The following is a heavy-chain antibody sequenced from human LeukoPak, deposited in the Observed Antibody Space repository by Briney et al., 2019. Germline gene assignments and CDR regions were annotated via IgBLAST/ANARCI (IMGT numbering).Heavy chain of an antibody. CDR3: ARDYDFWSGYFDW. CDR2: IKSKTDGGTT. Sequence: GGSLRLSCAASGFTFSNAWMSWVRQAPGKGLEGVGRIKSKTDGGTTDYAAPVKGRFTISRDDSKNTLYLQMNSLKTEDTAVYYCARDYDFWSGYFDWWGQGTRVTVSS. D-gene: IGHD3-3*01. V-gene: IGHV3-15*01. J-gene: IGHJ4*02. CDR1: GFTFSNAW.